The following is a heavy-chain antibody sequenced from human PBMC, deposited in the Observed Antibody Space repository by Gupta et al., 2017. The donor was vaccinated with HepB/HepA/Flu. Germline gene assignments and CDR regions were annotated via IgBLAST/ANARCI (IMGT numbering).Heavy chain of an antibody. CDR1: GYTFTSYG. CDR2: ISAYNGNT. D-gene: IGHD6-19*01. CDR3: ARARSGPPSGWSDPYYYYGMDV. Sequence: VKVSCKASGYTFTSYGISWVRQAPGQGLEWMGWISAYNGNTNYAQKLQGRVTMTTDTSTSTAYMELRSLRSDDTAVYYCARARSGPPSGWSDPYYYYGMDVWGQGTTVTVSS. V-gene: IGHV1-18*01. J-gene: IGHJ6*02.